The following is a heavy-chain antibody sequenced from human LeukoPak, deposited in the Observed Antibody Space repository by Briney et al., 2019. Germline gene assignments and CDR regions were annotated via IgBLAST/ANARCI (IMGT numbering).Heavy chain of an antibody. CDR3: EIGYYVSGSTDN. D-gene: IGHD3-10*01. Sequence: ASVKFSSKASGYSFTGYYMYWVRQAPGPGLEWMGWINPNSGGTSYAQKSQGRVTVTRDTSISTTYIELRRLRSDDTAVYYCEIGYYVSGSTDNWGQGSLVSASS. J-gene: IGHJ4*02. CDR1: GYSFTGYY. V-gene: IGHV1-2*02. CDR2: INPNSGGT.